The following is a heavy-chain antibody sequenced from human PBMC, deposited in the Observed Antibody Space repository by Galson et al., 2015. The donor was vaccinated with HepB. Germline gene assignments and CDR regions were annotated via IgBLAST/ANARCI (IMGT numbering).Heavy chain of an antibody. CDR1: GYTFTSYG. Sequence: SVKVSCKASGYTFTSYGISWVRQAPGQGLEWMGWISAYNGNTNYAQKLQGRVTMTTDTSTSTAYMELRSLRSDGTAVYYCARDDRLMTTAFDIWGQGTMVTVSS. CDR2: ISAYNGNT. V-gene: IGHV1-18*01. J-gene: IGHJ3*02. D-gene: IGHD4-11*01. CDR3: ARDDRLMTTAFDI.